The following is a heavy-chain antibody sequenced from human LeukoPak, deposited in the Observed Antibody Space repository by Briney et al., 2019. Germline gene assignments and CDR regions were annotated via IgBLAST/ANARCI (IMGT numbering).Heavy chain of an antibody. V-gene: IGHV4-34*01. CDR3: ARGRVVVVPAAIGRSIPYYYYGMDV. D-gene: IGHD2-2*02. CDR2: INHSGST. J-gene: IGHJ6*02. Sequence: ASETLSLTCAVYGGSFSGYYWSWIRQPPGKGLEWIGEINHSGSTNYNPSLKSRVTISVDTSKNQFPLKLSSVTAADTAVYYCARGRVVVVPAAIGRSIPYYYYGMDVWGQGTTVTVSS. CDR1: GGSFSGYY.